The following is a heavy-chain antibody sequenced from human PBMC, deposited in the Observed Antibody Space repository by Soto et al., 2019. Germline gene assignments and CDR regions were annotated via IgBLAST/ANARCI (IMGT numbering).Heavy chain of an antibody. CDR1: GYTFTSYG. J-gene: IGHJ4*02. D-gene: IGHD6-19*01. CDR3: ARAAVSSGWQADFN. V-gene: IGHV1-18*01. Sequence: QVQLVQSGAEVKKPGASVKVSCKASGYTFTSYGISWVRQAPGQGLEWMGWISAYNVNTNYAQQLQDRVTMTPDTSTSTAYMEQRSLISDDTAVYYCARAAVSSGWQADFNWGQGTLVTVSS. CDR2: ISAYNVNT.